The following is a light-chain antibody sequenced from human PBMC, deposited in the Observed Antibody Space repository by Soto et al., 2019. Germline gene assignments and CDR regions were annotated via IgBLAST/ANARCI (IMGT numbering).Light chain of an antibody. CDR1: QSVSSN. J-gene: IGKJ1*01. V-gene: IGKV3-15*01. CDR3: QKYNNWPPWT. Sequence: EIVMTQSPATLSVSPGERATLSCRASQSVSSNLAWYQQKPGQAPRLLIYGASTRATGIPARFSGSGSGTEFTLTISRLPSEDFAVYYCQKYNNWPPWTFGQGTKVEIK. CDR2: GAS.